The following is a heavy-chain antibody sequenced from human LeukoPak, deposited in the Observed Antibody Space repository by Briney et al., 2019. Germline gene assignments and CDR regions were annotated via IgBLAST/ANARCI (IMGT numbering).Heavy chain of an antibody. V-gene: IGHV3-21*01. J-gene: IGHJ6*03. CDR1: GFTFSSYS. CDR2: ISSSSSYI. CDR3: ARRTPGHIVVVPAAIRTYYYYYMDV. D-gene: IGHD2-2*02. Sequence: GGSLRLSCAASGFTFSSYSMNWVRQAPGKGLEWVSSISSSSSYIYYADSVKGRFTISRDNAKNSLYLQMNSLRAEDTAVYYCARRTPGHIVVVPAAIRTYYYYYMDVWGKGTTVTVSS.